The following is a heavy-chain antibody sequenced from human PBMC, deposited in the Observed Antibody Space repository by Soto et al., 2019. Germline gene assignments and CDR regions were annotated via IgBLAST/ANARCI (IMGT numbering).Heavy chain of an antibody. CDR2: IITILGTA. J-gene: IGHJ4*02. D-gene: IGHD6-6*01. Sequence: KVSCKASGVTFSRYAVRWVRQAPGQGLEWMGGIITILGTANYAQKFQGRVTITAEESTSTAYIELSSLRSEDTDVYYCARDKSSSSGEEFFSYGGQGALVTVSS. CDR3: ARDKSSSSGEEFFSY. V-gene: IGHV1-69*01. CDR1: GVTFSRYA.